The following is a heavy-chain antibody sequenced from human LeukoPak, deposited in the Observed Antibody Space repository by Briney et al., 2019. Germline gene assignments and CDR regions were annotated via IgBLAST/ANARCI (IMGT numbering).Heavy chain of an antibody. J-gene: IGHJ5*02. CDR1: GASINSNNYY. CDR2: IYYTGSA. V-gene: IGHV4-39*07. Sequence: SETLSLTCTVSGASINSNNYYWGWIRQPPGKGLEWIGTIYYTGSAYYNPSLKGRVTISVDTSKNQFSLNLTSVTAADTAVYYCARREAGHWFDPWGQGTLVTVSS. CDR3: ARREAGHWFDP. D-gene: IGHD6-19*01.